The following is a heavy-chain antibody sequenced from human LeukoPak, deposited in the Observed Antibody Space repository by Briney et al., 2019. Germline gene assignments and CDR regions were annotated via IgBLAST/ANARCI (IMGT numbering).Heavy chain of an antibody. V-gene: IGHV4-34*08. D-gene: IGHD4-17*01. J-gene: IGHJ6*02. CDR2: INHSGST. CDR1: GFSFFNYA. CDR3: ASTVTAYYYYGMDV. Sequence: GSLRLSCAASGFSFFNYATSWVRQPPGKGLEWIGEINHSGSTNYNPSLKSRVTISVDTSKNQFSLKLSSVTAADTAVYYCASTVTAYYYYGMDVWGQGTTVTVSS.